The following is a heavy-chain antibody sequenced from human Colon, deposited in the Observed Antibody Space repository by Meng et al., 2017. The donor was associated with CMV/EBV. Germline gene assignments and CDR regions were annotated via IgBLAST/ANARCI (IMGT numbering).Heavy chain of an antibody. J-gene: IGHJ4*02. CDR1: GFIFSIYE. V-gene: IGHV3-48*03. CDR3: AGESGDFHGRPFDS. Sequence: GSLRLSCAASGFIFSIYEMNWVRQAPGKGLEWISHSSSSGNTIHYADSVKGRFTISRDNARNSVYLQMNSLRAEDTAVYYCAGESGDFHGRPFDSWGQGRLVTVSS. D-gene: IGHD1-26*01. CDR2: SSSSGNTI.